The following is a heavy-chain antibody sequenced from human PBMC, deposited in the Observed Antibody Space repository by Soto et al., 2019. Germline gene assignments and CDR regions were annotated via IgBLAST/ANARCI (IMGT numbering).Heavy chain of an antibody. D-gene: IGHD6-19*01. CDR3: ARSYSSALPPEFAS. CDR2: IGTAGDT. J-gene: IGHJ4*02. CDR1: GFTFSSYD. V-gene: IGHV3-13*04. Sequence: EVQLVESGGGLVQPGGSLRLSCAASGFTFSSYDMHWVRQATGKGLEWVSAIGTAGDTYYPGSVKGRFTISRENAKNSLYLQMNSLRAGDTAVYYCARSYSSALPPEFASWGQGTLVTVSS.